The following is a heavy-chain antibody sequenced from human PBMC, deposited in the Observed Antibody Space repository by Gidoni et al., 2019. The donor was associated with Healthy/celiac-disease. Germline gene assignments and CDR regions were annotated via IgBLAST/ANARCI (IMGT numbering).Heavy chain of an antibody. V-gene: IGHV4-39*01. CDR2: IYYSGST. CDR1: GGSISSSSYY. J-gene: IGHJ4*02. Sequence: QLQLQESGPGLVKPSETLSLTCTVSGGSISSSSYYWGWIRQPPGKGLEWIGSIYYSGSTYYNPSLKSRVTISVDTSKNQFSLKLSSVTAADTAVYYCARRGRYCSSTSCYSADYWGQGTLVTVSS. CDR3: ARRGRYCSSTSCYSADY. D-gene: IGHD2-2*01.